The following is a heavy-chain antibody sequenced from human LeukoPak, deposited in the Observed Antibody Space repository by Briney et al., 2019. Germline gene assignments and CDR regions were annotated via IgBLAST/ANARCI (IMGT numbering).Heavy chain of an antibody. CDR3: AELGITMIGGV. J-gene: IGHJ6*04. D-gene: IGHD3-10*02. CDR1: RFTFIRYE. V-gene: IGHV3-48*03. Sequence: GWSLRLSCAASRFTFIRYEMNWLRQAPGKELTGVSYISSSGSTIYYADSVKGRFTISRDNAKNSLYLQMNSLRAEDTAVYYCAELGITMIGGVWGKGTTVTISS. CDR2: ISSSGSTI.